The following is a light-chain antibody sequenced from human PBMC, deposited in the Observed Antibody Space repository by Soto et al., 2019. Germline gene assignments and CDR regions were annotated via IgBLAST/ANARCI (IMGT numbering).Light chain of an antibody. V-gene: IGLV2-14*01. CDR2: DVS. Sequence: SALTQPASVSGSPGQSITISCTGTGSDVGGYNYVSWYQQHPGKAPKLMIYDVSNRPSGVSNRFSGSKSGNTASLTISGLQAEDEADYYCSSYTSSSTYVVFGGGTQLTVL. CDR3: SSYTSSSTYVV. CDR1: GSDVGGYNY. J-gene: IGLJ2*01.